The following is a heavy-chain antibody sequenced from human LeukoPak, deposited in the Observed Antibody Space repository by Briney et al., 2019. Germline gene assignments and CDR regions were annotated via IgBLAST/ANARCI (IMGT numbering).Heavy chain of an antibody. CDR1: GFTFSSYS. D-gene: IGHD1-26*01. CDR2: ISSSSSTI. V-gene: IGHV3-48*01. CDR3: AREAMWRGEWELTGYYYYMDV. Sequence: PGGSLRLSCAAPGFTFSSYSMNWVRQAPGKGLEWVSYISSSSSTIYYADSVKGRFTISRDNAKNSLYLQMNSLRAEDTAVYYCAREAMWRGEWELTGYYYYMDVWGKGTTVTVSS. J-gene: IGHJ6*03.